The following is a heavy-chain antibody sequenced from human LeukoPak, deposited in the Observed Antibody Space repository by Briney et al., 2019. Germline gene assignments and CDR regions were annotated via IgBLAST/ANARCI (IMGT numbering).Heavy chain of an antibody. CDR1: GFTVSSNY. V-gene: IGHV3-66*01. D-gene: IGHD2-21*01. CDR2: IYSGGST. J-gene: IGHJ2*01. Sequence: SGGSLRLSCAASGFTVSSNYMSWVRQAPGKGPEWVSVIYSGGSTYYADSVKGRFTISRDNSKNTLYLQMNSLRAEDTAVYYCARDHLWWEDWYFDLWGRGTLVTVSS. CDR3: ARDHLWWEDWYFDL.